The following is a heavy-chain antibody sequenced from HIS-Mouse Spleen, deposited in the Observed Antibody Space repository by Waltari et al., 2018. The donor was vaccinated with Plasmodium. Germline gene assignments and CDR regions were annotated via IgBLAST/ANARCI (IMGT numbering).Heavy chain of an antibody. CDR3: ARVLGYKAAAGTFVEYFQH. V-gene: IGHV1-2*07. D-gene: IGHD6-13*01. CDR2: IKPNRSCT. J-gene: IGHJ1*01. CDR1: GYTFTGYY. Sequence: QVQLVQSGAEVKKPGASVKVSCKASGYTFTGYYMHWVRQAPGQGVEWRGLIKPNRSCTNYAHKCQGRVTMTRDTSISTAYMELSRLRSDDTAVYYCARVLGYKAAAGTFVEYFQHWGQGTLVTVSS.